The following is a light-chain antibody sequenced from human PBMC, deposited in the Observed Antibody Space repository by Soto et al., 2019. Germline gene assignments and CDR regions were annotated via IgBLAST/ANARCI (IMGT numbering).Light chain of an antibody. Sequence: DIQMTQSPSSLSASVGDRVTITCRASQGISNYLAWYQQKPGKVPKLLIYAASTLQSGVPSRFSGSGSGTDFTLTISRLQPEDVATYYCQKDNSAPQLTFGGGTKVEIK. J-gene: IGKJ4*01. CDR2: AAS. CDR3: QKDNSAPQLT. CDR1: QGISNY. V-gene: IGKV1-27*01.